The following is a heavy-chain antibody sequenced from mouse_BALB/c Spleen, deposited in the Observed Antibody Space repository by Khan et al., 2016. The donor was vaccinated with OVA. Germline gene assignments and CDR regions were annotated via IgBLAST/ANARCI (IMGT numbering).Heavy chain of an antibody. CDR2: ISTDSVNT. CDR3: AIRDYFDY. J-gene: IGHJ2*01. Sequence: VQLQQSGPELVRPGVSVKISCKGSGYTFTDYSMHWVKQSHAKSLEWIGVISTDSVNTNYNQKFKVKATLTVDKSSSTAYMELARMTSEDSAIYYCAIRDYFDYWGQGTTLTVSS. V-gene: IGHV1S137*01. CDR1: GYTFTDYS.